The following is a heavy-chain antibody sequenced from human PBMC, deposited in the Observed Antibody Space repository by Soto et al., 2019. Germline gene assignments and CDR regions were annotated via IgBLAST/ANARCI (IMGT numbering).Heavy chain of an antibody. V-gene: IGHV4-59*08. J-gene: IGHJ4*02. CDR3: ASMGYHYGSGSYPLDY. CDR2: IYNSGST. CDR1: GGSISSYY. D-gene: IGHD3-10*01. Sequence: QVQLQESGPGLVNPSETLSLTCTVSGGSISSYYWTWIRQPPGKGLEWIGFIYNSGSTHYNPSLRSRVTISVDTSKIQFSLMLRSVTAADTAVYYCASMGYHYGSGSYPLDYWGQGTLVTVSS.